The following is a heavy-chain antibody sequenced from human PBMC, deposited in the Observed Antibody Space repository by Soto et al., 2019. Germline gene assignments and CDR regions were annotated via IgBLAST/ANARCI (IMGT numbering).Heavy chain of an antibody. J-gene: IGHJ4*02. Sequence: SETLSLTCTVSGGSISSSSYYWGWIRQPPGKGLEWIGSIYYSGSTYYNPSLKSRVTISVDTSKNQFSLKLSSVTAADTAVYYCARAYGTTVTTYVDVTLQAIDYWGQGTLVTVSS. D-gene: IGHD4-4*01. CDR3: ARAYGTTVTTYVDVTLQAIDY. V-gene: IGHV4-39*07. CDR1: GGSISSSSYY. CDR2: IYYSGST.